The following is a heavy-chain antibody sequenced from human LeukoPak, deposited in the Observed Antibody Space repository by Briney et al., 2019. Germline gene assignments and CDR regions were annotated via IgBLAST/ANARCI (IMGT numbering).Heavy chain of an antibody. CDR3: ARGLWAIHNYYYYYYMDV. V-gene: IGHV6-1*01. J-gene: IGHJ6*03. D-gene: IGHD4/OR15-4a*01. Sequence: QTPSLTCAISGDSVSSNSAAWNWIRQSPSRGLEWLGRTYYRSKWYNDYAVSVKSRIAINPDTSKNQFSLQLNSVTPEDTAVYYCARGLWAIHNYYYYYYMDVWGKGTTVTVSS. CDR2: TYYRSKWYN. CDR1: GDSVSSNSAA.